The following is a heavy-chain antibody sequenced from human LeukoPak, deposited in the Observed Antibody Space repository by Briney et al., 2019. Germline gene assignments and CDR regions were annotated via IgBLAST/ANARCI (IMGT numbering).Heavy chain of an antibody. CDR3: AKVRFGVTARYYFDY. J-gene: IGHJ4*02. CDR2: ISGSGAST. CDR1: GVTFSSYA. D-gene: IGHD3-10*01. V-gene: IGHV3-23*01. Sequence: PGGSLRLSCAASGVTFSSYAMSWVRQAPGKGLEWVSVISGSGASTYYADSVKGRFTISRDNSKNTLYLQMNSLRAEDTAVYYCAKVRFGVTARYYFDYWGQGTLATVSS.